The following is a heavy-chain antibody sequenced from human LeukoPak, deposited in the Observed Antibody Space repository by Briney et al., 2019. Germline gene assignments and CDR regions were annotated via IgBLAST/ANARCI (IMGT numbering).Heavy chain of an antibody. J-gene: IGHJ4*02. V-gene: IGHV4-61*02. CDR1: GGSISSGSYY. Sequence: SETLSLTCTVSGGSISSGSYYWSWIRQPAGKGLEWIGRIYTSGSTNYNPSLKSRVTISVDTSKNQFSLKLSSVTAADTAVYYCARKVYSYGFDYWGQGTLVTVSS. CDR2: IYTSGST. CDR3: ARKVYSYGFDY. D-gene: IGHD5-18*01.